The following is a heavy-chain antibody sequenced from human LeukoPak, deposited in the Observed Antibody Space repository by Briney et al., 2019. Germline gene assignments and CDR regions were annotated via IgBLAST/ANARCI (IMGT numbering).Heavy chain of an antibody. CDR3: ATRGSDFWSGFDY. CDR1: GNTLRELP. D-gene: IGHD3-3*01. Sequence: ASVKVSCKLSGNTLRELPIQWVRQTGGKGLEWMAGFDPENAEIVYAQKFQGRVTMTEDTSTNTAYMELTSLTSDDTALYYCATRGSDFWSGFDYWGQGTQVTVSS. J-gene: IGHJ4*02. CDR2: FDPENAEI. V-gene: IGHV1-24*01.